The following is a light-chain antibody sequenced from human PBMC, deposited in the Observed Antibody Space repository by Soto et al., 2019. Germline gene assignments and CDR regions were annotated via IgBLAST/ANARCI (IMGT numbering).Light chain of an antibody. CDR1: QGISNY. CDR3: QKYNSAPWT. J-gene: IGKJ1*01. CDR2: VAS. V-gene: IGKV1-27*01. Sequence: DIQMTQSPSSLSASVGDRVTITCRASQGISNYLAWYQQQPGKVPKLLVYVASTLQSGVPSRFSGSGSGTDFTLTISSLQPEDVATYYCQKYNSAPWTFGQGTKVEIE.